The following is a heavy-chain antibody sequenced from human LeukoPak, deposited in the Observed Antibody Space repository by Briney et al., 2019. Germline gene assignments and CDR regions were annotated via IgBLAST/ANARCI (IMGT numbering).Heavy chain of an antibody. D-gene: IGHD1-26*01. CDR2: IYTSGST. CDR3: ARRSPRSGSYYPV. J-gene: IGHJ4*02. V-gene: IGHV4-61*02. CDR1: GGSISSGSYY. Sequence: SETLSLTCTVSGGSISSGSYYWSWIRQPAGKGLEWIGRIYTSGSTNYNPSLKSRVTMSVDTSKNQFSLKLSSVTAADTAVYYCARRSPRSGSYYPVWGQGTLVTVSS.